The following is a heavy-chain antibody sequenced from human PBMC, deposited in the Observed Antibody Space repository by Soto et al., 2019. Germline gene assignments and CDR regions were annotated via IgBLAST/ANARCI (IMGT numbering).Heavy chain of an antibody. Sequence: QVQLVQSGGGLVKPGGALRLSCEASGFTFTDYYMSWIRQVPGKGLEWVSYISSNSGHTTYADSVKGRFTISRDNAKNSLYLQMNSLRAEDTAVYYCARGRYADPYWGQGTPVTVSS. CDR1: GFTFTDYY. V-gene: IGHV3-11*05. CDR3: ARGRYADPY. CDR2: ISSNSGHT. D-gene: IGHD2-2*01. J-gene: IGHJ4*02.